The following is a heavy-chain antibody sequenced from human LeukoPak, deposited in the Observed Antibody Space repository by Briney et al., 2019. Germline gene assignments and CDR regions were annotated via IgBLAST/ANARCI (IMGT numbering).Heavy chain of an antibody. CDR3: ARGARGYSYGYRNTGYYYYMDV. Sequence: ASVKVSCKASGYTFTSYDINWVRQATGQGLEWMGWMNPNSGNTGYAQKFQGRVTITRNTSISTAYMELSSLRSEDTAVYYCARGARGYSYGYRNTGYYYYMDVWGKGTTVTVSS. J-gene: IGHJ6*03. CDR2: MNPNSGNT. CDR1: GYTFTSYD. V-gene: IGHV1-8*03. D-gene: IGHD5-18*01.